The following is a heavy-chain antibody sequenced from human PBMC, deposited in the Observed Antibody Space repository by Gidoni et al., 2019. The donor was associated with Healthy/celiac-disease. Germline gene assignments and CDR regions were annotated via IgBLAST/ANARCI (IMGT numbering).Heavy chain of an antibody. CDR3: AKDLGSDRGDIVVVPGAYYYYGMDV. V-gene: IGHV3-9*01. CDR1: GFSFDDYA. CDR2: ISWNSGNI. Sequence: EVQLVESGGGLVQPGRSLRLSCEASGFSFDDYAMHWVRQAPGKGLEWFSGISWNSGNIDYADSVNGRFAISRDNAKNSLYLQMHSLRPEDTALYYCAKDLGSDRGDIVVVPGAYYYYGMDVWGQGTTVTVSS. D-gene: IGHD2-2*01. J-gene: IGHJ6*02.